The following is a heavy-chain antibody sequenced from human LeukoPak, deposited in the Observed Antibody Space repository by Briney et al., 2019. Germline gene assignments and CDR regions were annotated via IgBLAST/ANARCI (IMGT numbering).Heavy chain of an antibody. J-gene: IGHJ4*02. D-gene: IGHD6-13*01. CDR1: GFTFSNYW. Sequence: GGSLRLSCAASGFTFSNYWMNWVRQAPGKGLEWVANIRQDGDTKYYVDSVKGRFTISRDNAMNSLYLQMNSLRAEDTAIYYCARSLPYGTTWYGRSDFWGQGTLVTVSS. V-gene: IGHV3-7*03. CDR3: ARSLPYGTTWYGRSDF. CDR2: IRQDGDTK.